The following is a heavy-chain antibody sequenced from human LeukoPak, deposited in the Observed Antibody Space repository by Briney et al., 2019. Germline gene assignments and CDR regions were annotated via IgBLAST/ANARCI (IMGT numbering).Heavy chain of an antibody. CDR3: ARVATNLYYYYYMDV. J-gene: IGHJ6*03. D-gene: IGHD1-26*01. Sequence: SETLSLTCTVSGGSISSYYWSWIRQPAGKGLEWIGRIYTSGSTNYNPSLKSRVTMSVDTSKNQFSLKLSSVTAADTAVYYCARVATNLYYYYYMDVWGKGTTVTISS. V-gene: IGHV4-4*07. CDR2: IYTSGST. CDR1: GGSISSYY.